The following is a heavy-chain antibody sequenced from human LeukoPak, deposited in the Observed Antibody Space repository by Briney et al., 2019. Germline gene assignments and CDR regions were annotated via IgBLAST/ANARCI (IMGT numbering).Heavy chain of an antibody. J-gene: IGHJ5*02. CDR3: ARGNLYDSSGGYSYSNWIDT. Sequence: GASVKVSCKASGYTSTNYYMHWVRQAPGQGLEWMGIINPFGGSTNYAQKFQGRVTMTRETSTSTVYMELSSLRSEDTAVYYCARGNLYDSSGGYSYSNWIDTWGQGTLVTVSS. V-gene: IGHV1-46*01. D-gene: IGHD3-22*01. CDR2: INPFGGST. CDR1: GYTSTNYY.